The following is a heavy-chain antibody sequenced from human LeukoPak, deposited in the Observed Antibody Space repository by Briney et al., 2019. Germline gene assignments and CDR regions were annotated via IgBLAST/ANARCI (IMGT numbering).Heavy chain of an antibody. Sequence: ASVKVSCKASGYTFTGYSIHWGRQAPGQGLEWMGWINPNSGGTNYAQKFQGRVTMTRDTSISTAYMELRRLRSDDRAVYYWAGDPPTIVVVITTGNFDSWGQGTLVTVSS. CDR3: AGDPPTIVVVITTGNFDS. D-gene: IGHD3-22*01. CDR2: INPNSGGT. CDR1: GYTFTGYS. V-gene: IGHV1-2*02. J-gene: IGHJ4*02.